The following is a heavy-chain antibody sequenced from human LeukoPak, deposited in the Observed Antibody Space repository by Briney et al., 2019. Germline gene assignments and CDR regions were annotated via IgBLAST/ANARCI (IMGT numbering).Heavy chain of an antibody. CDR1: GFTFSSFS. D-gene: IGHD6-13*01. J-gene: IGHJ4*02. CDR2: ISSTSSTI. V-gene: IGHV3-48*04. CDR3: ARDPSWEGQQLRFRYFDY. Sequence: PGGSLRLSCVASGFTFSSFSMDWVRQAPGKGLEWASYISSTSSTIYYADSVQGRFTSSRDNAKNSLYLQMNSLRAEDTAVYYCARDPSWEGQQLRFRYFDYWGQGTLVTVSS.